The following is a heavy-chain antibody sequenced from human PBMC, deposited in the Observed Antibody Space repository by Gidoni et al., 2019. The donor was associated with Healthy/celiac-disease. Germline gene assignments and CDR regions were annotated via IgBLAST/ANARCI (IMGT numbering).Heavy chain of an antibody. D-gene: IGHD6-19*01. CDR1: GFTFSSSW. Sequence: EVQLVESGGGLVQPGGSLRLSCAASGFTFSSSWMSWVRQAPGKGLEWVANIKQDGSEKYYVDSVKGRFTISRDNAKNSLYLQMNSLRAEDTAVYYCASLSGYSSGWYGYYFDYWGQGTLVTVSS. V-gene: IGHV3-7*01. J-gene: IGHJ4*02. CDR3: ASLSGYSSGWYGYYFDY. CDR2: IKQDGSEK.